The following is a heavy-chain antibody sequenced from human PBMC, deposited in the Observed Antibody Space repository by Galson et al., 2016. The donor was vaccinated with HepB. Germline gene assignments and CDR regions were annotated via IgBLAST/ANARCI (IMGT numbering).Heavy chain of an antibody. CDR3: VRRKADYDILTGYSSVSDH. D-gene: IGHD3-9*01. J-gene: IGHJ5*02. Sequence: SLRLSCAASGFILSGSSIHWVRQASGKGLEWVGRIRTKATNYATTYAASVNGRFTISRDDSKSTAYLQMNSLKSEDTAVYYCVRRKADYDILTGYSSVSDHWGRGTLVTVSS. V-gene: IGHV3-73*01. CDR1: GFILSGSS. CDR2: IRTKATNYAT.